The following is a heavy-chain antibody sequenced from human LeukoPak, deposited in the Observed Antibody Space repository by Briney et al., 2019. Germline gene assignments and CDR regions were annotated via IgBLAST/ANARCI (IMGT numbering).Heavy chain of an antibody. CDR3: ANTEPGYCTTTSCLKSDY. CDR1: GFTFSSYA. Sequence: GGSLRFSCAASGFTFSSYAMSWVRQAPGKGLEWVSTISASGDSSYHADSVKGRFTISRDNSKNTLGLQVNSLRAEDTAIYYCANTEPGYCTTTSCLKSDYWGQGTLVTVSS. V-gene: IGHV3-23*01. J-gene: IGHJ4*02. D-gene: IGHD2-2*01. CDR2: ISASGDSS.